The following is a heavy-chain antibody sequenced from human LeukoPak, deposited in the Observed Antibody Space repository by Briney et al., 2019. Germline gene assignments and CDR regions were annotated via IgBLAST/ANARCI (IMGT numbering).Heavy chain of an antibody. Sequence: ASVKVSCKASGYTFTGYYMHWVRQAPGQGLEWMGWINPKSGGTNYAQKFQGRVTMTRDTSISTAYMELSRLRSDDTAVYYCARGVWLRPYDYWGQGTLVTVSS. CDR3: ARGVWLRPYDY. J-gene: IGHJ4*02. CDR1: GYTFTGYY. CDR2: INPKSGGT. V-gene: IGHV1-2*02. D-gene: IGHD5-12*01.